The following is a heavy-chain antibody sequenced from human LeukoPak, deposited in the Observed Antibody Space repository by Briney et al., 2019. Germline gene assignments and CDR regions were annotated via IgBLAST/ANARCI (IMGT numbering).Heavy chain of an antibody. J-gene: IGHJ4*02. CDR1: GVSFGCYY. CDR2: INHSGST. V-gene: IGHV4-34*01. CDR3: ARVAWVVVPAAIGGFDY. Sequence: SETVSLTCAVYGVSFGCYYWSWIRQPPGEGLEWIGEINHSGSTNYNPSLKSRVTISVDTSKNQFSLKLSSVTAADTAVYYCARVAWVVVPAAIGGFDYWGQGTLVPVSS. D-gene: IGHD2-2*01.